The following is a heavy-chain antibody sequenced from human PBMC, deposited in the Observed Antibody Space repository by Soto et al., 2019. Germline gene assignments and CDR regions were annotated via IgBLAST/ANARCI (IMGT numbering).Heavy chain of an antibody. D-gene: IGHD2-15*01. V-gene: IGHV4-34*01. J-gene: IGHJ4*02. Sequence: SETLSLTCAVYGGSFSGYYWSWIRQPPGKGLEWIGEINHSGSTNYNPSLKSRVTISVDTSKNQFSLKLSSVTAADTAVYYCARDFTMGRYCSGGSCYGYWGQGTLVTVSS. CDR3: ARDFTMGRYCSGGSCYGY. CDR2: INHSGST. CDR1: GGSFSGYY.